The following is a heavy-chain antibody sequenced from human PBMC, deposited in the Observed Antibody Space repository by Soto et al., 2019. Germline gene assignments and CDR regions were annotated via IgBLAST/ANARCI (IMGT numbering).Heavy chain of an antibody. V-gene: IGHV1-2*02. CDR2: INPNSGAT. CDR1: GYTFSGYF. J-gene: IGHJ5*02. CDR3: ARGGGTILAPLP. Sequence: ASVKVSCKASGYTFSGYFMHWVRQAPGQGLEWMGCINPNSGATKYAQKFQGRVTLTRDTSINTAYMEMSMLRSDDTAVYYCARGGGTILAPLPWGQGTLVTVSS. D-gene: IGHD3-3*01.